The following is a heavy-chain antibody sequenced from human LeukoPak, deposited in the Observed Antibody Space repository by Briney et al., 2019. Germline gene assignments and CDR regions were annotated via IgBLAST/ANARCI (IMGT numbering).Heavy chain of an antibody. CDR1: GFTFDDYA. Sequence: PGRSLRLSCAASGFTFDDYAMHWVRQAPGKGLEWVSGISWNSGSIGYADSVKGRFTISRDNAKNSLYLQMNSLRAEDTALYYCAKDIVGATTAFDIWGQGTMVTVSS. CDR2: ISWNSGSI. V-gene: IGHV3-9*01. J-gene: IGHJ3*02. D-gene: IGHD1-26*01. CDR3: AKDIVGATTAFDI.